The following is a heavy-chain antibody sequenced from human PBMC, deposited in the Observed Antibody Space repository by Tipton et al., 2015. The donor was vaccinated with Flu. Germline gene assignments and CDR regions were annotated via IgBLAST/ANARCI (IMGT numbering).Heavy chain of an antibody. V-gene: IGHV4-38-2*02. J-gene: IGHJ4*02. CDR1: GFSVSSVFY. D-gene: IGHD2-15*01. Sequence: TLSLTCTVSGFSVSSVFYWAWIRQPPGKGLEWLGSFYESGTSHYNPSLKSRVTISLDTSKRHFSLKLSSVTAGDTAVYYCASLEGAFEGGHCVGSNCWINFWGQGSLVTVSS. CDR2: FYESGTS. CDR3: ASLEGAFEGGHCVGSNCWINF.